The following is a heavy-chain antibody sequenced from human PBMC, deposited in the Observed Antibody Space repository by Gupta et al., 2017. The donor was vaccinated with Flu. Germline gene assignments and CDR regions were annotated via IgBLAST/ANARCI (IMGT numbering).Heavy chain of an antibody. CDR3: ARGRRDGYNWWEYYFDY. D-gene: IGHD5-12*01. CDR2: ISSSGSTT. V-gene: IGHV3-11*01. CDR1: GFTFSDYY. Sequence: QVQLVESGGGLVKPGGSLRLSCAASGFTFSDYYMTWIRQAPVKGLEWISYISSSGSTTYYADSVKGRFTVSRDSAKNSLYLQMSSLRAEDTAVYYCARGRRDGYNWWEYYFDYWGQGTLVTVSS. J-gene: IGHJ4*02.